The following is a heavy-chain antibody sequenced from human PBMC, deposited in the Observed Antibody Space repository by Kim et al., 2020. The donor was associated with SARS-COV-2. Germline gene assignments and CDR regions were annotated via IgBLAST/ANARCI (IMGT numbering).Heavy chain of an antibody. D-gene: IGHD3-10*01. Sequence: GGSLRLSCAASGFTFSSYAMSWVRQAPGKGLEWVSAISGSGGSTYYADSVKGRFTISRDNSKNTLYLQMNSLRAEDTAVYYCAKAAYYYGSGSRNEYFQHWGQGTLVTVSS. J-gene: IGHJ1*01. CDR2: ISGSGGST. CDR1: GFTFSSYA. CDR3: AKAAYYYGSGSRNEYFQH. V-gene: IGHV3-23*01.